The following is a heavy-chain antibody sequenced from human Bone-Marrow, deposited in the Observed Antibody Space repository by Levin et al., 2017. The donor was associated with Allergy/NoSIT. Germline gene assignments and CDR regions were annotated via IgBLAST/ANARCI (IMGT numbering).Heavy chain of an antibody. CDR3: GRGFTTVTTYYYYMDV. Sequence: LSLTCAASGFSSSDHYMDWVRQAPGKGLEWVGRTRNKANSYTTEYAASVKGRFTISRDDSKNSLYLQMNSLKTEDTAVYYCGRGFTTVTTYYYYMDVWGKGTTVTVSS. V-gene: IGHV3-72*01. D-gene: IGHD4-17*01. CDR1: GFSSSDHY. J-gene: IGHJ6*03. CDR2: TRNKANSYTT.